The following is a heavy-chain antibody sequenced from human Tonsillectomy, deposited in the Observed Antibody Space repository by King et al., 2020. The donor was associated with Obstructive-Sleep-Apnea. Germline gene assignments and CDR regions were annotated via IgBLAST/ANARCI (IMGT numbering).Heavy chain of an antibody. CDR3: ARGRLDYYDSSGYYPDLDY. J-gene: IGHJ4*02. V-gene: IGHV4-34*01. CDR1: GVSFSGYY. CDR2: INHSGST. Sequence: VQLQQWGAGLLKPSETLSLTCAVYGVSFSGYYWSWIRQPPGKGLEWIWEINHSGSTNYTPSLKSRFTISVDTSKHQFSLKLSSVTAADTAVYYCARGRLDYYDSSGYYPDLDYWGQGTLVTVSS. D-gene: IGHD3-22*01.